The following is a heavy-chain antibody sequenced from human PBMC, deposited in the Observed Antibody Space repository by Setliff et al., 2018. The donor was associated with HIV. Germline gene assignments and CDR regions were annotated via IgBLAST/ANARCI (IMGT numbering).Heavy chain of an antibody. J-gene: IGHJ3*02. Sequence: PGESLKISCKGSRYSFTSYWIAWVRQMPGKGLEWTGIIYPGDSDTRYSPSFQGQVTISADKSISTAYLQWSSLKASDTAMYYCARQRSIAARPNSAFDIWGQGTMVTVSS. CDR3: ARQRSIAARPNSAFDI. V-gene: IGHV5-51*01. CDR2: IYPGDSDT. D-gene: IGHD6-6*01. CDR1: RYSFTSYW.